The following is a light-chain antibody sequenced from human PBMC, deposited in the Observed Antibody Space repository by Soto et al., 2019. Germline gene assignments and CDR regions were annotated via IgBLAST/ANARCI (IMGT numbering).Light chain of an antibody. J-gene: IGKJ1*01. CDR3: QQYNSYSWA. V-gene: IGKV1-5*03. Sequence: DIQMTQFPSTLSASVGDRVTITCRASQSISSWLAWYQQKPGKAPKLLIYEASSLERGVPSRFSGSGSGTEFTLTIRSLQPDDFATYYCQQYNSYSWAFGQGTKVDIK. CDR2: EAS. CDR1: QSISSW.